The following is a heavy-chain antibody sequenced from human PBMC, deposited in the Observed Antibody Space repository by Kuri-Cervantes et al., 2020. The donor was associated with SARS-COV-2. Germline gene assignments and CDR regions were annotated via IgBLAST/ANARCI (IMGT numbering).Heavy chain of an antibody. CDR2: ISSSSSYT. Sequence: GESLKISCAASGFTFSDYYMSWIRQAPGKGLEWVSYISSSSSYTNYADSVKGRFTISRDNFKNTLYLQMNSLRAEDTAVYYCARGIAAEYDFWSGADYWGQGTLVTVSS. CDR3: ARGIAAEYDFWSGADY. V-gene: IGHV3-11*06. J-gene: IGHJ4*02. CDR1: GFTFSDYY. D-gene: IGHD3-3*01.